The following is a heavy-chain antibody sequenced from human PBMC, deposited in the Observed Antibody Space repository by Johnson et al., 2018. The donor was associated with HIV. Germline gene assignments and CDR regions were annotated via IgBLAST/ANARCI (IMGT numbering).Heavy chain of an antibody. V-gene: IGHV3-66*01. Sequence: VQLVESGGGLVQPGGSLRLSCAASGFTVSRNYMNWVRQAPGKGLEWVSVIYSGGTTDYAAPVKGRFTISRDDSENKLYLQMKRLKTEDTAVYYCTTDANWNYGQGAFDVWGQGTTVTVSS. D-gene: IGHD1-7*01. CDR3: TTDANWNYGQGAFDV. CDR1: GFTVSRNY. J-gene: IGHJ3*01. CDR2: IYSGGTT.